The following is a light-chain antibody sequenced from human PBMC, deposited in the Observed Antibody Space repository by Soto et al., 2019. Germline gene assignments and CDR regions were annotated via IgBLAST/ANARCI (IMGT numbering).Light chain of an antibody. V-gene: IGLV2-14*01. J-gene: IGLJ2*01. CDR2: EVS. CDR3: YSYTSSNTRV. Sequence: QSALTQPASVSGSPGQSITISCTGTSSDVGGYNFVSWYQHHPGKAPKLMMYEVSNRPSGVSTRFSGSKSGNTASLTISGLQPEDEAHYYCYSYTSSNTRVFGGGTKRTVL. CDR1: SSDVGGYNF.